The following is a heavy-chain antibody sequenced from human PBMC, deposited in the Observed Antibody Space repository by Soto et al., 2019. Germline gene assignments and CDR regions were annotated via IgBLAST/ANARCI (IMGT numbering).Heavy chain of an antibody. J-gene: IGHJ4*02. Sequence: EVQLLESGGGLVQPGGSLRLSCAASGFTFSSYAMRWVRQAPGKGLEWVSAISGRGDSSYYADSVKGRFTISRDNSKNTLYLQMNSLRAEDTAVYYCAKRGSGSYFDYWGQGTLVTVSS. CDR3: AKRGSGSYFDY. CDR1: GFTFSSYA. V-gene: IGHV3-23*01. D-gene: IGHD3-10*01. CDR2: ISGRGDSS.